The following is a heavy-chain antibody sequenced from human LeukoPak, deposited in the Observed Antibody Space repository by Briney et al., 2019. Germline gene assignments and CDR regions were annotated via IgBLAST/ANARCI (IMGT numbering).Heavy chain of an antibody. D-gene: IGHD5-24*01. Sequence: GGSLRLSCAASGFTFSSYAMHWVRQAPGKGLEWVAVISYDGSNKYYADSVKGRFTISRDNSKNTLYLQMNSLRSEDTARYFCARETERWVQPYIDNWGQGTLVTVSS. J-gene: IGHJ4*02. V-gene: IGHV3-30-3*01. CDR3: ARETERWVQPYIDN. CDR2: ISYDGSNK. CDR1: GFTFSSYA.